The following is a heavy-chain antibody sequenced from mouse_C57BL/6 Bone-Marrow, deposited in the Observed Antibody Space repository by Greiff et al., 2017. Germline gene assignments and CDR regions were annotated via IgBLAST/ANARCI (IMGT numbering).Heavy chain of an antibody. V-gene: IGHV1-81*01. CDR3: YREIYYGVLNYFDY. J-gene: IGHJ2*01. Sequence: VQLQQSGAELARPGASVKLSCKASGYTFTSYGISWVKQRTGQGLEWIGEIYPRSGNTYYNEKFKGKATLTADKSSTTAYMALRSLTSADSAVYFCYREIYYGVLNYFDYWGQGTTLTVSS. CDR2: IYPRSGNT. CDR1: GYTFTSYG. D-gene: IGHD2-1*01.